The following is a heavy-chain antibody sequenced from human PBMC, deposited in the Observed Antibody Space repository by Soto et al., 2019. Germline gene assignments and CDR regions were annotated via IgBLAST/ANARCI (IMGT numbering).Heavy chain of an antibody. CDR3: ARDPAAAGTRDYYYGMDV. V-gene: IGHV4-61*01. J-gene: IGHJ6*02. Sequence: TLSLTCTVSRGSVSSATYYWNWIRQPPGKPLEWIGYIYYSGSTNYNPSLKSRVTMSLDTSNDQFSLQLNSVTPEDTAVYYCARDPAAAGTRDYYYGMDVWGQGTTVTVSS. D-gene: IGHD6-13*01. CDR1: RGSVSSATYY. CDR2: IYYSGST.